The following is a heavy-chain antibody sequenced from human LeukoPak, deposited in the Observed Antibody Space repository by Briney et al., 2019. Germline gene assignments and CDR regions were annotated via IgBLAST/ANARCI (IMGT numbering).Heavy chain of an antibody. CDR1: GTTFSSYA. CDR2: ISYDGSNK. Sequence: PGRSLRLSCAASGTTFSSYAMHWVRQAPGKGLGWVAVISYDGSNKYHADSVKGRFTISRDNSKNMVFLQMNSLRAEDTAVYYCAKDRRGVIRGIISFYYYGVDVWGQGTTVTVS. D-gene: IGHD3-10*01. CDR3: AKDRRGVIRGIISFYYYGVDV. J-gene: IGHJ6*02. V-gene: IGHV3-30*04.